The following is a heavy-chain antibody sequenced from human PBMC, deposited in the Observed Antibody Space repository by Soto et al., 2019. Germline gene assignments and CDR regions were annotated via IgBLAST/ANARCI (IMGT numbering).Heavy chain of an antibody. Sequence: LRLSCAASGFTFSSYAMSWVRQAPGKGLEWVSAISGSGGSTYYADSVKGRFTISRDNSKNTLYLQMNSLRAEDTAVYYCAKDLIAVAGMSAYYGMDVWGQGTTVTVSS. D-gene: IGHD6-19*01. CDR2: ISGSGGST. CDR1: GFTFSSYA. CDR3: AKDLIAVAGMSAYYGMDV. V-gene: IGHV3-23*01. J-gene: IGHJ6*02.